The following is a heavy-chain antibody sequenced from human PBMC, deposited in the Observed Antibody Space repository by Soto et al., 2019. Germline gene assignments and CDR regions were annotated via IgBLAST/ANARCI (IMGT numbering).Heavy chain of an antibody. CDR2: IYWNDDK. CDR1: GFSLSTRAVG. CDR3: AHRHELGSFDI. J-gene: IGHJ3*02. D-gene: IGHD1-26*01. Sequence: SGPTLVNPTHTLTLTCTVSGFSLSTRAVGVGWIRQPPGKALEWLALIYWNDDKRYSPSLKNRLTITKDTSKNHVVLTMTNMDPVDTATYYCAHRHELGSFDIWGQGTKVTVSS. V-gene: IGHV2-5*01.